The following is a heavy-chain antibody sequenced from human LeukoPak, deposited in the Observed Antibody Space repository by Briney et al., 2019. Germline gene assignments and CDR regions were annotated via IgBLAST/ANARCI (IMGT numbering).Heavy chain of an antibody. J-gene: IGHJ3*02. CDR1: GFTVSSNC. Sequence: GGSLRLSCAASGFTVSSNCMSWVRQAPGKGLEWVSLICSGGNTYYADSVKGRFTISRDDSKNTLYLQMNSLRAEDTAVYYCARDFCSSEACPFRDDAFDIWGQGTKVTVSS. CDR3: ARDFCSSEACPFRDDAFDI. D-gene: IGHD2-2*01. CDR2: ICSGGNT. V-gene: IGHV3-53*01.